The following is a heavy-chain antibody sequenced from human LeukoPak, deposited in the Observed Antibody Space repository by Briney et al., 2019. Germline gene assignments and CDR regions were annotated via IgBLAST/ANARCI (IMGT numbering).Heavy chain of an antibody. J-gene: IGHJ4*02. CDR2: ISGSGDST. V-gene: IGHV3-23*01. D-gene: IGHD3-10*01. CDR1: GFTFSSYA. Sequence: PGGSLRLPCAASGFTFSSYAMSWVRQAPGKGLEWVSSISGSGDSTYYADSVKGRFTISRDNSKNTLYLQMNSLRAEDTAAYYCAKASRLLHGSGSYPGYFDYWGQGTLVTVSS. CDR3: AKASRLLHGSGSYPGYFDY.